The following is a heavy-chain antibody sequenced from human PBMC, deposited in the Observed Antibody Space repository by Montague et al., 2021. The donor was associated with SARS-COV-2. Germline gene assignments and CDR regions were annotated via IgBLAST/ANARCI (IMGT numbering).Heavy chain of an antibody. V-gene: IGHV4-39*02. Sequence: SETLSLTRSVSSGSIISSGYDWGWIRQPPGKELEWIGNIYYSGTTYYXPSLQSRGTISVDTSKNHLSLRLSSVTAADTAVYFCARGMIRGVTTPFDYWGQGSQVTVSS. J-gene: IGHJ4*02. CDR2: IYYSGTT. CDR3: ARGMIRGVTTPFDY. D-gene: IGHD3-10*01. CDR1: SGSIISSGYD.